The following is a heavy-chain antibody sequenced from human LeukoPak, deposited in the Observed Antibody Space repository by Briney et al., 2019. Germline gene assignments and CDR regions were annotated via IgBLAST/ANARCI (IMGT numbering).Heavy chain of an antibody. D-gene: IGHD3-16*01. CDR2: IYHSGST. J-gene: IGHJ3*02. V-gene: IGHV4-30-2*01. CDR3: ARDSGGSYNPNDAFDI. Sequence: PSETLSLTCTVSGGSISSGGYYWSWIRQPPGKGLEWIGYIYHSGSTYYNPSLKSRVTISVDTSKNQFSLKLSSVTAADTAVYYCARDSGGSYNPNDAFDIWGQGTMVTVSS. CDR1: GGSISSGGYY.